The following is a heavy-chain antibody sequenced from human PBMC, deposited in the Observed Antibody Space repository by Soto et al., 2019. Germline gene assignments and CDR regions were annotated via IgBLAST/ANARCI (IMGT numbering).Heavy chain of an antibody. J-gene: IGHJ4*02. Sequence: PSETLSLTCTVSGGSTSSYYWNWIRQPPGKGLEWIAYIYSNGYSTYNPSLESRLTISLDTSKTQVSLKLTSVTAADTAVYYCARVSGYYVSKGLVPDFWGQGTLVTVSS. CDR1: GGSTSSYY. CDR3: ARVSGYYVSKGLVPDF. V-gene: IGHV4-59*01. D-gene: IGHD6-25*01. CDR2: IYSNGYS.